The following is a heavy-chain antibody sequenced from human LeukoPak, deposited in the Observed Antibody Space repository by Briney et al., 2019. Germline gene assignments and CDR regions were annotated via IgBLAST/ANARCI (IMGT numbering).Heavy chain of an antibody. Sequence: SETLSLTCTVSGGSIDSGDYYWGWIRQPPGKGLECIASIHYSGSTYYDPSLKSRVTISVDNSKNQFSLRLTSVTAADTAVYYCARELWFANAPGSWLDPWGQGTLVTVSS. J-gene: IGHJ5*02. CDR2: IHYSGST. V-gene: IGHV4-39*07. D-gene: IGHD3-10*01. CDR1: GGSIDSGDYY. CDR3: ARELWFANAPGSWLDP.